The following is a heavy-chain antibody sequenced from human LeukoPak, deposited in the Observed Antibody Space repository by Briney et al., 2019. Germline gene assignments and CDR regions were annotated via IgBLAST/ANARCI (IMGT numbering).Heavy chain of an antibody. D-gene: IGHD4-17*01. CDR1: PYSLSSAYY. Sequence: PSETLSLTCAVSPYSLSSAYYWGWIRQPPGKGLEWIGTMSHSGSTYYNPSLKSRVTISVDTSKNHFSLKLNSVTAADTAVYYCARDLSLYGDRGHFDYWGQGTLVTVSS. CDR3: ARDLSLYGDRGHFDY. V-gene: IGHV4-38-2*02. J-gene: IGHJ4*02. CDR2: MSHSGST.